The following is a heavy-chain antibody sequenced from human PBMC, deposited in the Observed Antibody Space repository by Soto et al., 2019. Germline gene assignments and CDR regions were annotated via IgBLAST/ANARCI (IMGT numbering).Heavy chain of an antibody. V-gene: IGHV3-21*01. J-gene: IGHJ5*02. CDR1: GFTFSSYS. CDR2: ISSSSSYI. CDR3: ARELQGLGNWFDP. Sequence: EVQLVESGGGLVKPGGSLRLSCAASGFTFSSYSMNWVRQAPGKGLEWVSSISSSSSYIYYADSVKGRFTISRDNAKNSLYLQMNSLRAEDTAVYYCARELQGLGNWFDPWGQGTLVTVSS. D-gene: IGHD2-21*01.